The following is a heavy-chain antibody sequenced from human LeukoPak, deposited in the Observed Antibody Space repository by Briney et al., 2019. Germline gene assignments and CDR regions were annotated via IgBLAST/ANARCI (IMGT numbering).Heavy chain of an antibody. CDR1: GGSISSSSYY. Sequence: PSETLSLTCTVSGGSISSSSYYWGWIRQPPGKGLEWIGSIYYSGSTYYNPSLKSRVTISVDTSKNQFSLKLSSVTAADTAVYYCARHDALVRFGESYFDYWGQGTLVTVSS. V-gene: IGHV4-39*01. J-gene: IGHJ4*02. CDR3: ARHDALVRFGESYFDY. CDR2: IYYSGST. D-gene: IGHD3-10*01.